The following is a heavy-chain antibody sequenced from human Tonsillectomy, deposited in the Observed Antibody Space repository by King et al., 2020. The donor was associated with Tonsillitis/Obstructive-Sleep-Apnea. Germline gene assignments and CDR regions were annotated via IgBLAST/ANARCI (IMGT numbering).Heavy chain of an antibody. CDR3: ARVHPEPWGSYELGDYYYMDV. V-gene: IGHV4-59*01. J-gene: IGHJ6*03. CDR1: GGSISSYY. CDR2: IYYSGST. D-gene: IGHD3-16*01. Sequence: PLQESGPGLVKPSETLSLTCTVSGGSISSYYWSWIRQPPGKGLEWIGYIYYSGSTNYNPSLKSRVTISVDTSKNQFSLKLSSVTAADTAVYYCARVHPEPWGSYELGDYYYMDVWGKGTTVTVSS.